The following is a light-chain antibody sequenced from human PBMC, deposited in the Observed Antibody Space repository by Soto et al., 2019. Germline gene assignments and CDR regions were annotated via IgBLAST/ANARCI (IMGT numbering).Light chain of an antibody. CDR1: QTVNTY. J-gene: IGKJ5*01. CDR2: DAS. Sequence: IVLTQSPATLSLWPGETAVLSCRASQTVNTYLSWYQQRPGQAPRLLIYDASKRVPGIPARFSGSGSGTAFTLTISSLEPEDFALYYCQQRGTSITFGQGTRLEIE. V-gene: IGKV3-11*01. CDR3: QQRGTSIT.